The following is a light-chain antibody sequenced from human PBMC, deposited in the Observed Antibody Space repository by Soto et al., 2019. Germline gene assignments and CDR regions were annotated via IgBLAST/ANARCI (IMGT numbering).Light chain of an antibody. J-gene: IGKJ4*01. CDR2: DAF. Sequence: EVVMTQSPATLSVSPGERATLSCRASQSVGSKLAWYQQKPGQAPRLLIFDAFTRATGMPARFSGSGSGTEFTLFISSLQSEDFAVYYCQQYNNWPPLTFGGGTKVEI. V-gene: IGKV3-15*01. CDR3: QQYNNWPPLT. CDR1: QSVGSK.